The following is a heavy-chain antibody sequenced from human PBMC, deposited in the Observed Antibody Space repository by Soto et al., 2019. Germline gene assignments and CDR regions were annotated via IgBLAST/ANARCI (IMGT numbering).Heavy chain of an antibody. V-gene: IGHV3-21*01. Sequence: GGSLRLSCAASGFTFSSYSMNWVRQAPGKGLEWVSSISSSSSYIYYADSVKGRFTISRDNAKNSLYLQMHSLRAEDTAVYYCARDSGSGYDDGHAFEIWGQGTMVTVSS. J-gene: IGHJ3*02. CDR2: ISSSSSYI. CDR3: ARDSGSGYDDGHAFEI. D-gene: IGHD5-12*01. CDR1: GFTFSSYS.